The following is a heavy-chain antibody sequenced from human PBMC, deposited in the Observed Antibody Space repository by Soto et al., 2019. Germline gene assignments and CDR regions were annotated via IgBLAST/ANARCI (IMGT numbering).Heavy chain of an antibody. CDR3: ARAMSSSWLITFYYYYGMDV. V-gene: IGHV3-64*01. D-gene: IGHD6-13*01. Sequence: EVQLVESGGGLVQPGGSLRLSCAASGFTFSSYAMHWVRQAPGKGLEYVSAISSNGGSTYYANSVKGRFTISRDNSKNTLYLQMGSLRAEDMAVYYCARAMSSSWLITFYYYYGMDVWGQGTTVTVSS. CDR2: ISSNGGST. CDR1: GFTFSSYA. J-gene: IGHJ6*02.